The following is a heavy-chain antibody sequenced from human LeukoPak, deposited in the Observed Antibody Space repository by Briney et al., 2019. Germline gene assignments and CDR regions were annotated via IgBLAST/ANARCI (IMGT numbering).Heavy chain of an antibody. D-gene: IGHD3-16*01. J-gene: IGHJ3*01. V-gene: IGHV3-21*01. CDR3: ASPRDMLTIYHFFDV. CDR2: ISSSSSYI. CDR1: GFTFSSYS. Sequence: PGGSLRLSCAASGFTFSSYSMNWVRQAPGKGLEWVSSISSSSSYIYYADSVKGRFTISRDNAKNSLYLQMNSLRAEDTAMYYCASPRDMLTIYHFFDVWGQGTLVTVSS.